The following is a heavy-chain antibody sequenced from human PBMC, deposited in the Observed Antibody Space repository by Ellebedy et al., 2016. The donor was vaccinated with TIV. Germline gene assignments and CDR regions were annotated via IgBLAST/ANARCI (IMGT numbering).Heavy chain of an antibody. V-gene: IGHV4-39*01. J-gene: IGHJ4*02. CDR2: IYSATET. CDR3: ATHQRSPGLAGVDY. Sequence: MPSETLSLTCTVSGGSMSSNNYYWGWFRQSPGKGLEWIGSIYSATETSHNPSLDSRVTTFVDTSKNQFSLKLYSVTAADTAMYYCATHQRSPGLAGVDYWGQGTLVIVSS. D-gene: IGHD3-16*01. CDR1: GGSMSSNNYY.